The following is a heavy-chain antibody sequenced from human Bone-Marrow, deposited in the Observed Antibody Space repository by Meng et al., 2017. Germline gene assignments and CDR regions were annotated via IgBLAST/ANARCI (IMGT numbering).Heavy chain of an antibody. V-gene: IGHV3-23*01. D-gene: IGHD3-22*01. Sequence: GESLKISCAVSGFTFSSYAMTWVRQAPGKGLEWVSAISGSGSSTYYADSVKGRFTISRDNSKNSLYLQMNSLRAEDTAVYYCARDDSSGYFGYWGQGTLVTVSS. CDR1: GFTFSSYA. CDR2: ISGSGSST. J-gene: IGHJ4*02. CDR3: ARDDSSGYFGY.